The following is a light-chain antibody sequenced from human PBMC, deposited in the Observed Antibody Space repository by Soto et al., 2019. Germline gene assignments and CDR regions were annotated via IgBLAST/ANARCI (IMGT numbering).Light chain of an antibody. CDR3: LQDFTYPFT. CDR1: RGIGST. CDR2: DTS. V-gene: IGKV3-15*01. J-gene: IGKJ3*01. Sequence: EVVMTQSPATLSVSPGERATLSCRASRGIGSTLAWYQQKPGQTPRLLIYDTSTRATGVPARFIGSASGTEFTLTITSLQSEDFATYYCLQDFTYPFTFGPGTKVDIK.